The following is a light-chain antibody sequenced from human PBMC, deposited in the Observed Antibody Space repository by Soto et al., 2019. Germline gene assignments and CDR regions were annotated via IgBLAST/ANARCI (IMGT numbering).Light chain of an antibody. Sequence: LTQPASVSGSPGQSITISCTGTSSDVGSNNLVSWYQQHPGKAPKLMIYDVTKRPSGISNRFAGSKSDNTASLTISGLQAEDEADYYCCSYAATTPLVLGAGTKVTVL. J-gene: IGLJ3*02. CDR2: DVT. CDR1: SSDVGSNNL. V-gene: IGLV2-23*02. CDR3: CSYAATTPLV.